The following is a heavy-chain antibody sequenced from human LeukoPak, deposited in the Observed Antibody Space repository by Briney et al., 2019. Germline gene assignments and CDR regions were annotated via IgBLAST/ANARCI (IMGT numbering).Heavy chain of an antibody. V-gene: IGHV3-11*04. Sequence: PGGSLRLSCAASGFTFSDYYMSWIRQAPGKGLEWVSYISSSGSTIYYADSVKGRFTISRDNAKNSLYLQMNSLRAEDTAVYDCARSRIAAASPVGYWGQGTLVTVSS. CDR1: GFTFSDYY. CDR2: ISSSGSTI. D-gene: IGHD6-13*01. J-gene: IGHJ4*02. CDR3: ARSRIAAASPVGY.